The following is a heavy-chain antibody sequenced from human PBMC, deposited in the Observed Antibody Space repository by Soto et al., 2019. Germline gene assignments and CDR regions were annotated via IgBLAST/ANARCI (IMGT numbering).Heavy chain of an antibody. CDR2: ISGRGGKT. CDR3: AKNLGDYNSGSVRWLDP. D-gene: IGHD1-1*01. J-gene: IGHJ5*02. V-gene: IGHV3-23*01. Sequence: EVQLLESGGSLVQPGGSLRLSCSASGFSYGNYAMTWVRQAPGKGLDWVSSISGRGGKTYYADSVKGRFSISRDNSKNTLYLQMNSLRAEDTAVYYCAKNLGDYNSGSVRWLDPWGQGTLVTVSS. CDR1: GFSYGNYA.